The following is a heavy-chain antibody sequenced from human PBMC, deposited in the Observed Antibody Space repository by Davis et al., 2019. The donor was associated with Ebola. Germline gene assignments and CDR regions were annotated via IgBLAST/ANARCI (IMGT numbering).Heavy chain of an antibody. CDR3: AYLGAPTWFDP. CDR2: ISYDGSNK. J-gene: IGHJ5*02. CDR1: GFTSSTYG. D-gene: IGHD1-26*01. V-gene: IGHV3-30*03. Sequence: PGGSLRLSCPASGFTSSTYGMHWVRQVPGKGLEWVAVISYDGSNKYYADSVKGRFTISRDNSKNTLYLQMNSLRAEDTAVYYCAYLGAPTWFDPWGQGTLVTVSS.